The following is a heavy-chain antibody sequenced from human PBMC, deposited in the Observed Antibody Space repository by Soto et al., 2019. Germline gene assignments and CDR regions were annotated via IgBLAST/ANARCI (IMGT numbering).Heavy chain of an antibody. J-gene: IGHJ6*02. CDR2: INHSGST. V-gene: IGHV4-34*01. CDR3: ARAPGGSGSYRSYYYYGMDV. Sequence: QVQLQQWGAGLLKPSETLSLTCAVYGGSFSGYYWSWIRQPPGKGLEWIGEINHSGSTNYNPSLKSRVTISVNPSKNQFSLKLSSVTAADTAVYYCARAPGGSGSYRSYYYYGMDVWGQGTTVTVSS. D-gene: IGHD3-10*01. CDR1: GGSFSGYY.